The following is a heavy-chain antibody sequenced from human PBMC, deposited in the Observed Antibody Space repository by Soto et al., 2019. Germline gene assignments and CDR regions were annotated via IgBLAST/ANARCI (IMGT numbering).Heavy chain of an antibody. CDR2: ISPYSGNT. CDR1: GYIFVNYG. D-gene: IGHD4-4*01. V-gene: IGHV1-18*01. J-gene: IGHJ6*02. CDR3: AIVANYVTPSLQDV. Sequence: QVQLVQSGDEVRKPGSSVKVSCKASGYIFVNYGIAWVRQAPGQGLEWMGWISPYSGNTHYASKVQGRLTMTTDTSMTTSYLAQRSLISEYTAAYYCAIVANYVTPSLQDVWGQGTTVTVSS.